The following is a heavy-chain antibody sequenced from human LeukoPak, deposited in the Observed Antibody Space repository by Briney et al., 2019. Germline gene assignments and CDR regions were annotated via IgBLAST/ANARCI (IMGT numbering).Heavy chain of an antibody. J-gene: IGHJ5*02. D-gene: IGHD1-26*01. Sequence: GGSLKLSCAASGFTFSGSAIHWVRQSSGKGLEWVGQIDKKDKGYATATAYAEKAKRRFTISRDDSINTAYLQMKSLKTEDTALYYCTRDSGTYSWFDPWGQGTLVTVS. V-gene: IGHV3-73*01. CDR1: GFTFSGSA. CDR2: IDKKDKGYAT. CDR3: TRDSGTYSWFDP.